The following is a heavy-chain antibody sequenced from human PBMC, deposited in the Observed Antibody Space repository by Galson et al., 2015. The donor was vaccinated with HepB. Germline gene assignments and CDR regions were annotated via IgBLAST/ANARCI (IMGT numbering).Heavy chain of an antibody. CDR2: ISGSGGST. J-gene: IGHJ6*02. V-gene: IGHV3-23*01. CDR1: GFTFSSYA. D-gene: IGHD3-9*01. CDR3: AKDSSDYDILTGPSLYGMDV. Sequence: SLRLSCAASGFTFSSYAMSWVRQAPGKGLEWVSAISGSGGSTYYADSVKGRFTISRDNSKNTLYLQMNSLRAEDTAVYYCAKDSSDYDILTGPSLYGMDVWGQGTTVTVSS.